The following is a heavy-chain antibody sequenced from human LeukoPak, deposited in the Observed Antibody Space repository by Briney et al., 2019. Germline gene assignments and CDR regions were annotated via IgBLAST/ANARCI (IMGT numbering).Heavy chain of an antibody. CDR1: GYTFTGYY. CDR2: IKADSGGT. D-gene: IGHD3-22*01. V-gene: IGHV1-2*02. CDR3: ATSGYPYNAFDI. Sequence: ASVKVSCKASGYTFTGYYMHWVRQAPGQGLEWMGWIKADSGGTNYAQRFQGRVTMTRATSISTAYMDLSRLRSDDTAVYHCATSGYPYNAFDIWGQGTMVTVPS. J-gene: IGHJ3*02.